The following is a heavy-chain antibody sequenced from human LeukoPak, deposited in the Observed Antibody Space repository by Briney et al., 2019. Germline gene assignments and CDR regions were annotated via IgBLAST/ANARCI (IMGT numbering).Heavy chain of an antibody. D-gene: IGHD2-21*02. Sequence: ASVKVSCKASGGTFSSYAISWVRQAPGQGLEWMGGIIPIFGTANYAQKFQGRVTFTADESTSTAYMELSSLRSEDTAVYYCARVAYCGGDCYSLVYWGQGTLVTVSS. V-gene: IGHV1-69*13. CDR3: ARVAYCGGDCYSLVY. CDR2: IIPIFGTA. J-gene: IGHJ4*02. CDR1: GGTFSSYA.